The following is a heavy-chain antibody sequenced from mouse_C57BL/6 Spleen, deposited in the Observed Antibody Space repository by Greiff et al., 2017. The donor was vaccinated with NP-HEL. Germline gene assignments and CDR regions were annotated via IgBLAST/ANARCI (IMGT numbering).Heavy chain of an antibody. Sequence: EVQLQQSGGGLVQPGGSLKLSCAASGIDFSRYWMSWVRRAPGKGLEWIGEINPDSSTINYAPSLKDKFIISRDNAKNTLYLQMSKVRSEDTALYYCARGGENYYGSHWYFDVWGTGTTVTVSS. D-gene: IGHD1-1*01. J-gene: IGHJ1*03. CDR1: GIDFSRYW. V-gene: IGHV4-1*01. CDR3: ARGGENYYGSHWYFDV. CDR2: INPDSSTI.